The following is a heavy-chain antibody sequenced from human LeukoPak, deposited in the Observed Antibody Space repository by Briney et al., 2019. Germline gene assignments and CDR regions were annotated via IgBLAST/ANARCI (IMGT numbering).Heavy chain of an antibody. CDR3: ASRLHSSGWYGVDY. Sequence: GGSLRLSCAASGFTVSSNYMSWVRQAPGKGLEWVSVIYSGGSTYYADSVKGRFTISRDNSKNTLYLQMNSLRAEDTAVYYCASRLHSSGWYGVDYWGQGTLVTVSS. V-gene: IGHV3-53*01. D-gene: IGHD6-19*01. CDR1: GFTVSSNY. J-gene: IGHJ4*02. CDR2: IYSGGST.